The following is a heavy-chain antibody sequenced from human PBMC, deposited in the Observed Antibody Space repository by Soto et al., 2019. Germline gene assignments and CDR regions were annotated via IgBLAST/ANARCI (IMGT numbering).Heavy chain of an antibody. V-gene: IGHV3-23*01. CDR2: ISGSGGST. J-gene: IGHJ3*02. CDR3: ASMQSYFDWLLTRDDAFDI. CDR1: GFTFSSYA. Sequence: GSLRLSCAASGFTFSSYAMSWVRQAPGKGLEWVSAISGSGGSTYYADSVKGRFTISRDNSKNTLYLQMNSLRAEDTAVYYCASMQSYFDWLLTRDDAFDIWGQGTMVTVSS. D-gene: IGHD3-9*01.